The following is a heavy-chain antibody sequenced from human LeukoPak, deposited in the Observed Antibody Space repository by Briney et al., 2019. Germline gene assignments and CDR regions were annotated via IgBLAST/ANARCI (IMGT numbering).Heavy chain of an antibody. V-gene: IGHV1-46*01. CDR3: ARWTTTYLDY. D-gene: IGHD4-11*01. Sequence: ASVKVSCKASGYTFTNYYIHWVRQAPGQGLEWMGIINPSGGSTNFAQKFQGRVTMTTDTSTITVYMEMSSLRSEDTAVYYCARWTTTYLDYWGQGTLVTVSS. CDR2: INPSGGST. CDR1: GYTFTNYY. J-gene: IGHJ4*02.